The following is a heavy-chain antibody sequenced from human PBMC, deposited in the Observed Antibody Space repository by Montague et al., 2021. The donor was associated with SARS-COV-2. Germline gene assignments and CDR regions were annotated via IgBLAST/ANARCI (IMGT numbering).Heavy chain of an antibody. CDR1: GGSIGGYY. CDR2: IYNSGST. Sequence: SETLSLTCTVSGGSIGGYYWSWFRQSAGKGLEWIGRIYNSGSTSYNPPLKSRVTMSVDTSKNQFSLKLSSVTAADTAVYYCVRDQGRSNWNYPDYWGQGTLVTVSS. J-gene: IGHJ4*02. D-gene: IGHD1-20*01. CDR3: VRDQGRSNWNYPDY. V-gene: IGHV4-4*07.